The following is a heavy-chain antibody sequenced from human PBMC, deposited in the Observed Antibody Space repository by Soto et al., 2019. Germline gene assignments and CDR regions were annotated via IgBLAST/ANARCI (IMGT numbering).Heavy chain of an antibody. CDR1: GFTFSSYA. J-gene: IGHJ4*02. CDR2: ISGSGGST. CDR3: AKGYDWGPIQLWPTYFDY. D-gene: IGHD5-18*01. Sequence: PGGSLRLSCAASGFTFSSYAMSWVRQAPGKGLEWVSAISGSGGSTYYADSVKGRFTISRDNSKNTLYLQMNSLRAEDTAVYYCAKGYDWGPIQLWPTYFDYWGQGTLVTVSS. V-gene: IGHV3-23*01.